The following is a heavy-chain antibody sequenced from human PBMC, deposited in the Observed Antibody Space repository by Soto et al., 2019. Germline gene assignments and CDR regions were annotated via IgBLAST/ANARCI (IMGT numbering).Heavy chain of an antibody. CDR1: GYTFTSYA. D-gene: IGHD3-10*01. V-gene: IGHV1-3*01. J-gene: IGHJ6*02. Sequence: ASVKVSCKASGYTFTSYAMHWVRQAPGQRLEWMGWINAGNGNTKYSQKFQGRVTITRDTSASTAYMELSSLRSEDTAVYYCARVYGSGSYYYYYGMDVWGQGTTVTVSS. CDR3: ARVYGSGSYYYYYGMDV. CDR2: INAGNGNT.